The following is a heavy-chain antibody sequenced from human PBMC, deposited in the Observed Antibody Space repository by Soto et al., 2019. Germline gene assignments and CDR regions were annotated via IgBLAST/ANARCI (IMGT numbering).Heavy chain of an antibody. CDR1: GGSISSSSYY. CDR3: ARLHGDYAYYYYYMDV. J-gene: IGHJ6*03. D-gene: IGHD4-17*01. CDR2: IYYSGST. V-gene: IGHV4-39*01. Sequence: SETLSLTCTVSGGSISSSSYYWGWIRQPPGKGLEWIGSIYYSGSTYYNPSLKSRVTISVDTSKNQFSLKLSSVTAADTAVYYCARLHGDYAYYYYYMDVWGKGTTVTVSS.